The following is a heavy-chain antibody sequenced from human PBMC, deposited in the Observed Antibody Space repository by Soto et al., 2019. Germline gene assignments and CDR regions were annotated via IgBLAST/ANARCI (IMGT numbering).Heavy chain of an antibody. J-gene: IGHJ6*02. CDR3: AREEGMDYYYGMDV. CDR2: ISYDGSNK. CDR1: GFTFSSYA. D-gene: IGHD2-8*01. V-gene: IGHV3-30-3*01. Sequence: QVQLVESGGGVVQPGRSLRLSCAASGFTFSSYAMHWVRQAPGKGLEWVAVISYDGSNKYYADSVKGRFTISRDNSKNTLYLQMNSLRAEDTAVYYCAREEGMDYYYGMDVWGQGTTVTFSS.